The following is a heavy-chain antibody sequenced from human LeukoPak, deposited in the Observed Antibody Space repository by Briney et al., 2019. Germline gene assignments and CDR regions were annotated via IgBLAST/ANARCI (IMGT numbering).Heavy chain of an antibody. J-gene: IGHJ4*02. CDR3: ARIETYSSGWYDAFFDY. CDR1: GGSFSGYY. Sequence: ETLSLTCAVYGGSFSGYYWSWIRQPPGKGLEWIGEINHSGSTNYNPSLKSRVTISVDTSKNQFSLKLTSVTAADTAVYYCARIETYSSGWYDAFFDYWGQGTLVTVSS. V-gene: IGHV4-34*01. D-gene: IGHD6-19*01. CDR2: INHSGST.